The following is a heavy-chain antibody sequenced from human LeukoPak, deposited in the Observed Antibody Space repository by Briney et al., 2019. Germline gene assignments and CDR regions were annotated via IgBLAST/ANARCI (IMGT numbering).Heavy chain of an antibody. D-gene: IGHD3-10*01. CDR1: GFTVSSNH. CDR3: AALSGEGVKIGFDH. V-gene: IGHV3-66*01. J-gene: IGHJ4*02. Sequence: GGSLRLSCAASGFTVSSNHMNWVRQAPGKGLEWVSIIYYGGNTFYADSVKGRFTISRDNSKNTLHLQINSLRAEDTAVYYCAALSGEGVKIGFDHWGQGALVVVSS. CDR2: IYYGGNT.